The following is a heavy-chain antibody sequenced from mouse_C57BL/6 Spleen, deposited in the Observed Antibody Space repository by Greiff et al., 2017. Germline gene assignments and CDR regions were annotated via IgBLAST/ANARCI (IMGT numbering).Heavy chain of an antibody. CDR2: FHPYNDDT. CDR1: GYTFTTYP. Sequence: VQRVESGAELVKPGASVKMSCKASGYTFTTYPIEWMKQNHGKSLEWIGNFHPYNDDTKYNEKFKGKATLTVEKSSSTVYLELSRLTSDDSDVLYCARGGSSGYVGAMDYWGQGTSVTVSS. V-gene: IGHV1-47*01. CDR3: ARGGSSGYVGAMDY. J-gene: IGHJ4*01. D-gene: IGHD3-2*02.